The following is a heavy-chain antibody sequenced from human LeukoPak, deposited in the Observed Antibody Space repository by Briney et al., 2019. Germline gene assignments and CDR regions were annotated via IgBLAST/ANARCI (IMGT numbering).Heavy chain of an antibody. V-gene: IGHV4-59*08. D-gene: IGHD5-18*01. Sequence: SETLSLTCTVSGGSISSYYWSWIRQPPGKGMELIGYIYYSGSTNYNPSLKSRVTISVDTSKNQFSLKLSSVTAADTAVYYCARQRRPGYSYGPFDYWGQGTLVTVSS. CDR1: GGSISSYY. J-gene: IGHJ4*02. CDR2: IYYSGST. CDR3: ARQRRPGYSYGPFDY.